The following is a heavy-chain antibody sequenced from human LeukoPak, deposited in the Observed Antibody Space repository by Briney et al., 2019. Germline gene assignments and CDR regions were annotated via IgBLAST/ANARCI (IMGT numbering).Heavy chain of an antibody. CDR3: ARARTGFDL. Sequence: SETLSLTCTVSGGSISSYYWSWIRQPPGKGLEWIGYIYYSGSTNYNPSLKSRVTISVDTSKNQFSLKLTSVTAADSAVYYCARARTGFDLWGQGALVTVSS. D-gene: IGHD3/OR15-3a*01. CDR2: IYYSGST. CDR1: GGSISSYY. J-gene: IGHJ5*02. V-gene: IGHV4-59*01.